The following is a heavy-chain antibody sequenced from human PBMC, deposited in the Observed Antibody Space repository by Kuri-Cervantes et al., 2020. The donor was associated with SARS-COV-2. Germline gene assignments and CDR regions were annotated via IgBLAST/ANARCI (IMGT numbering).Heavy chain of an antibody. D-gene: IGHD6-13*01. CDR1: GGSISSSSYY. CDR2: IYYSGST. V-gene: IGHV4-39*07. J-gene: IGHJ6*03. CDR3: VQVDIAAAGTNYYYYMDV. Sequence: GSLRLSCTVSGGSISSSSYYWGWIRQPPGKGLEWIGSIYYSGSTYYNPSLKSRVTISVDRSKNQFSLKLSSVTAADTAVYYCVQVDIAAAGTNYYYYMDVWGKGTTVTVSS.